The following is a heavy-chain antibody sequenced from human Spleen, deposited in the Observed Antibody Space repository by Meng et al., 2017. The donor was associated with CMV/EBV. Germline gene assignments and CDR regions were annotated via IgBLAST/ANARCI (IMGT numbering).Heavy chain of an antibody. D-gene: IGHD6-19*01. CDR3: ARTVAGRTYFDY. CDR2: LNPSTGAT. CDR1: GYSFTGYY. Sequence: CKASGYSFTGYYVHWVRQRPGQGLEWMGWLNPSTGATTYAQSFQGRITLTRDTSINTAYMELSRLRSDDTAVYYCARTVAGRTYFDYWGQGTLVTVSS. V-gene: IGHV1-2*02. J-gene: IGHJ4*02.